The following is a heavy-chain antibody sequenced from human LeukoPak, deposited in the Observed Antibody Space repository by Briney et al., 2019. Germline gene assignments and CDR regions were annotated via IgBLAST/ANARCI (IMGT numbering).Heavy chain of an antibody. CDR3: ARRKKDSGGYYYDY. CDR1: GLTFSSYW. CDR2: INSDGTTT. V-gene: IGHV3-74*01. J-gene: IGHJ4*02. D-gene: IGHD3-22*01. Sequence: GGSLRLSCVASGLTFSSYWMHWVRQAPGKGLVWVSHINSDGTTTIYADSVRGRFTISRDNAQDTLFLQMNSLRAEDTAVYYCARRKKDSGGYYYDYWGQGTLVTVSS.